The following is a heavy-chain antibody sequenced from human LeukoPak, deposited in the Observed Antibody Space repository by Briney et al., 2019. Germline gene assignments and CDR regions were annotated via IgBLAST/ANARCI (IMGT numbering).Heavy chain of an antibody. CDR1: GFTFSNYG. D-gene: IGHD6-19*01. J-gene: IGHJ5*02. Sequence: PGGSLRLSCAASGFTFSNYGMHWVRQAPGKGLEWVAFIRYDGSNYYYAGPVTGRFTISRDSSKNTLYLQMNSLRVEDTAVYYCASEPPSGWYNANWFDPWGQGTLVTVSS. CDR3: ASEPPSGWYNANWFDP. V-gene: IGHV3-30*02. CDR2: IRYDGSNY.